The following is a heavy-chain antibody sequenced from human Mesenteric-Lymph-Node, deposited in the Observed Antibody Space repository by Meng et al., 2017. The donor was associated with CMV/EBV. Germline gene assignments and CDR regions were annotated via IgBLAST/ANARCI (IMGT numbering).Heavy chain of an antibody. V-gene: IGHV4-31*02. CDR2: IYYTGSA. Sequence: VSGDSISSGGHYWNWIRQYPGKGLEWIGYIYYTGSAYYNPSLKSRITISVDTSKNQFSLKLTSATAADTAVYYCARGVSGYNYGTDYWGQGILVTVSS. D-gene: IGHD5-24*01. CDR3: ARGVSGYNYGTDY. CDR1: GDSISSGGHY. J-gene: IGHJ4*02.